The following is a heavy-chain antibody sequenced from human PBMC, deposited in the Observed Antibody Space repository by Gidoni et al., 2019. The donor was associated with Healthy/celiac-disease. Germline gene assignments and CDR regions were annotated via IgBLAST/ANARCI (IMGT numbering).Heavy chain of an antibody. CDR2: ISYDGSNK. Sequence: QVQLVESGGGVVQPGRSLRLSCAASGFTFSSYGMHWVRQAPGKGLEWVAVISYDGSNKYYADSVKGRFTISRDNSKNTLYLQMNSLRAEDTAVYYCAKAQYPTVVTHLDYWGQGTLVTVSS. D-gene: IGHD4-17*01. J-gene: IGHJ4*02. CDR3: AKAQYPTVVTHLDY. CDR1: GFTFSSYG. V-gene: IGHV3-30*18.